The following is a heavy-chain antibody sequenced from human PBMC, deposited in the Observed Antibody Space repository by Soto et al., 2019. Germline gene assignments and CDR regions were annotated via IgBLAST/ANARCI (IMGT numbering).Heavy chain of an antibody. CDR3: AKDLGFGDLFFDY. J-gene: IGHJ4*02. Sequence: GESLKISCAASGFTFSYFAMSWVRQAPGKGLQWVSSISGTGDSTYYPDSVKGRLTISRDNSKDTLYLQMNSLRAEDTAIYYCAKDLGFGDLFFDYWGQGTPVTVSS. CDR2: ISGTGDST. V-gene: IGHV3-23*01. CDR1: GFTFSYFA. D-gene: IGHD3-10*01.